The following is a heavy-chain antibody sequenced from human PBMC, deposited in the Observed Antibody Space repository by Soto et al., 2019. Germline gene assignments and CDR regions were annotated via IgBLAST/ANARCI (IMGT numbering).Heavy chain of an antibody. CDR2: ISSNGGST. Sequence: PGGSLRLSCSASGFTFSSYAMHWVRQAPGKGLEYVSAISSNGGSTYYADSVKGRFTISRDNSKNTLYLQMSSLRAEDTAVYYCVKGSKYYDILTPMDVWGQGTTVTVSS. CDR3: VKGSKYYDILTPMDV. J-gene: IGHJ6*02. D-gene: IGHD3-9*01. CDR1: GFTFSSYA. V-gene: IGHV3-64D*08.